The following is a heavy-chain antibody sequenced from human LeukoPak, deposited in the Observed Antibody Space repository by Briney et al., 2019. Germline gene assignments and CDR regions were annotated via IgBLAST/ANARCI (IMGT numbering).Heavy chain of an antibody. J-gene: IGHJ5*02. D-gene: IGHD2-21*02. CDR1: GGSISYYW. V-gene: IGHV4-59*01. CDR3: ARVKKDGGGDSGFDP. CDR2: IYYSGST. Sequence: SETLSLTCTVSGGSISYYWWSWIRQPPGKGLEWIGYIYYSGSTKYNPSLKSRVTISLDMSKNQFSLKVRSVTAADTALYYCARVKKDGGGDSGFDPWGQGTLVTVSS.